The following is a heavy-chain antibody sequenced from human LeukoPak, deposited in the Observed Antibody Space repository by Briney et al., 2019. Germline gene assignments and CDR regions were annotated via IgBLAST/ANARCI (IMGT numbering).Heavy chain of an antibody. D-gene: IGHD3-22*01. V-gene: IGHV3-23*01. CDR1: GFTFSSYS. CDR3: AKDAEREDSGYYDY. CDR2: IIGSGGST. Sequence: GGSLRLSCAASGFTFSSYSMSWVRQAPGKGLEWVSAIIGSGGSTYYADSVKGRFTISRDNSKYTLYLQMNSLRAEDTAVYYCAKDAEREDSGYYDYWGQGTLVTVSS. J-gene: IGHJ4*02.